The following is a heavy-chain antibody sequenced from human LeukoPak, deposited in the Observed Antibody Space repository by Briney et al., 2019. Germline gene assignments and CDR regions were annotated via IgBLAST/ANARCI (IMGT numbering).Heavy chain of an antibody. J-gene: IGHJ3*02. CDR1: GGSISSGGYS. V-gene: IGHV4-30-2*01. Sequence: SETLSLTCAVSGGSISSGGYSWSWIRQPPGKGLEWIGYIYHSGSTYYNPSLKSRVTISVDRSKNQFSLKLSSVTAADTAVYYCAGDSPLGGRAFDIWGQGTMVTVSS. CDR2: IYHSGST. D-gene: IGHD2-15*01. CDR3: AGDSPLGGRAFDI.